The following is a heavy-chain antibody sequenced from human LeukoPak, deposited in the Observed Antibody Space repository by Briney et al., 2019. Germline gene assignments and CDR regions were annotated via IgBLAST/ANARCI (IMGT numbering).Heavy chain of an antibody. V-gene: IGHV1-2*02. CDR2: INPNSGGT. Sequence: ASMKVSCKASGYTFTGYYMHWVRHAPGQGLEWMGWINPNSGGTNYAQKFQGRVTMTRDTSISTAYMELSRLRSDDTAVYYCARGGGCSSTSCFPITFDPWGQGTLVTVSS. CDR1: GYTFTGYY. J-gene: IGHJ5*02. CDR3: ARGGGCSSTSCFPITFDP. D-gene: IGHD2-2*01.